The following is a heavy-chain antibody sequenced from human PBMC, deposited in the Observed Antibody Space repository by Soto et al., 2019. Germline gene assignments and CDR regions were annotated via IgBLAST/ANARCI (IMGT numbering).Heavy chain of an antibody. CDR1: GGSISSGDYY. V-gene: IGHV4-30-4*01. CDR3: ARGCSSWGYYYYGMDV. CDR2: IYYSGST. J-gene: IGHJ6*02. Sequence: PSETLSLTCTVSGGSISSGDYYWSWIRQPPGKGLEWIGYIYYSGSTYYNPSLKSRVTISVDTSKNQFSLKLSSVTAADTAVYYCARGCSSWGYYYYGMDVWGQGTTVTVSS. D-gene: IGHD6-13*01.